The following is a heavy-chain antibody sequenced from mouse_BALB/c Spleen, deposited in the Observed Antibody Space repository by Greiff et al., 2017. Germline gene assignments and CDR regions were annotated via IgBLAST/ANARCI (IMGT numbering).Heavy chain of an antibody. CDR1: GYIFITYW. CDR2: IFPASGST. Sequence: VQLQQSGSELVRPGASVKLSCKASGYIFITYWMSWVKQRPGQGLEWIGQIFPASGSTNYNEMFEGKATLTVDTSSSTAYMQLSSLTSEDSAVYYCAPVRRGGAMDYWGQGTSVTVSA. CDR3: APVRRGGAMDY. J-gene: IGHJ4*01. V-gene: IGHV1S40*01. D-gene: IGHD2-14*01.